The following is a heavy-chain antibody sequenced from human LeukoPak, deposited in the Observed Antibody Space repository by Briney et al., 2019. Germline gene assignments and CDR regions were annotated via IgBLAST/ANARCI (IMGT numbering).Heavy chain of an antibody. CDR3: AREVNVAAPGTDDAFDI. J-gene: IGHJ3*02. CDR2: IYTSGST. V-gene: IGHV4-61*02. D-gene: IGHD6-13*01. CDR1: GGSISSGSYY. Sequence: SETLSLTCTVSGGSISSGSYYWSWIRQPAGKGLEWIGRIYTSGSTNYNPSLKSRVTISVDTSKNQFSLNLNSVTAADTAIYYCAREVNVAAPGTDDAFDIWGQGTMVTVSS.